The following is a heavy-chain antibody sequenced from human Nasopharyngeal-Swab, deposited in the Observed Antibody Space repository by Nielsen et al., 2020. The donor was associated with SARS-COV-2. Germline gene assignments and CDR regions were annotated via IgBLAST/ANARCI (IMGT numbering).Heavy chain of an antibody. CDR3: ATANRAIWQQPSDY. Sequence: GESLKISCAASGFTFSSYAMTWVRQAPGKGLEWVAAIDTSGGNTYYADSVKGRFTISRDNSETTLYLQMNSLRADDSAVYYCATANRAIWQQPSDYWGQGTLVTVSS. CDR2: IDTSGGNT. J-gene: IGHJ4*02. V-gene: IGHV3-23*01. D-gene: IGHD6-13*01. CDR1: GFTFSSYA.